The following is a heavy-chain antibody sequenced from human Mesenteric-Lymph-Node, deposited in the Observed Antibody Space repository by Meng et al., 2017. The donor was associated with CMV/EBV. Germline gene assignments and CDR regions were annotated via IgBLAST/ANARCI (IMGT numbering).Heavy chain of an antibody. V-gene: IGHV3-23*01. CDR3: AKESCSSTSCYTYYFDY. Sequence: GESLKISCAASGFTFSSYAMSWVRQAPGKGLEWVSAISGSGGSTYYADSVKGRFTISRDNSKNTLYLQMNSLRAEDTAVYYCAKESCSSTSCYTYYFDYWGQGTLVTVSS. D-gene: IGHD2-2*02. CDR1: GFTFSSYA. J-gene: IGHJ4*02. CDR2: ISGSGGST.